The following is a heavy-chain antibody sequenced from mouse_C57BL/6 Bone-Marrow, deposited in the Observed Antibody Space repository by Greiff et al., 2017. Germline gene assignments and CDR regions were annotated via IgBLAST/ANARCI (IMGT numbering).Heavy chain of an antibody. Sequence: EVQLVESGGGLVKPGGSLKLSCAASGFTFSSYAMSWVRQTPEKRLEWVATISDGGSYTYYPDNVKGRFTISRDNAKNNLYLQMSHLKSEDTAMYYCARDPYYYGSSHDFDYWGQGTTLTVSS. V-gene: IGHV5-4*01. CDR2: ISDGGSYT. CDR3: ARDPYYYGSSHDFDY. CDR1: GFTFSSYA. D-gene: IGHD1-1*01. J-gene: IGHJ2*01.